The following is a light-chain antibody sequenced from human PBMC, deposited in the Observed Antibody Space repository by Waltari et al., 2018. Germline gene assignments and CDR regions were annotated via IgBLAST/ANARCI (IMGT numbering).Light chain of an antibody. J-gene: IGKJ2*01. CDR2: GAS. CDR3: QQYDKWLRYS. CDR1: QSISTN. V-gene: IGKV3-15*01. Sequence: IVMTQSPATLSVSPGERATLPCRASQSISTNLAWFQEKPGQAPRLLIYGASTRAPGVPARFSGSGSGTYFTLVISSLQSEDFAVYYCQQYDKWLRYSFGQGTKLEIK.